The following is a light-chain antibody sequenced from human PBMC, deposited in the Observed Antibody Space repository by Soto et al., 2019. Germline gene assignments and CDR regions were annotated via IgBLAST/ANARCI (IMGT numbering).Light chain of an antibody. J-gene: IGLJ1*01. Sequence: QSVLTQPASVSGSPGQSITISCTGTSSDVGAYNYVSWYQQHPGKAPKLMIYEVSNRPSGVSNRFSGSKSGNTASLTISGLQAEDEADYYCSSYTTSSGVFGTGTKLTVL. CDR1: SSDVGAYNY. V-gene: IGLV2-14*01. CDR2: EVS. CDR3: SSYTTSSGV.